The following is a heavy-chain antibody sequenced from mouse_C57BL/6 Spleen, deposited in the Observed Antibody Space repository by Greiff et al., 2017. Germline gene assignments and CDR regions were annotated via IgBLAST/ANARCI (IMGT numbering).Heavy chain of an antibody. Sequence: QVQLQQPGAELVKPGASVKLSCKASGYTFTSYWMHWVKQRPGQGLEWIGMIHPNSGSTNYNEKFKSKATLTVDKSSSTAYMQLSSLTSEDSAVYYCARRGLYYYGSSTWYFDVWGTGTTVTVSS. CDR1: GYTFTSYW. CDR3: ARRGLYYYGSSTWYFDV. V-gene: IGHV1-64*01. CDR2: IHPNSGST. D-gene: IGHD1-1*01. J-gene: IGHJ1*03.